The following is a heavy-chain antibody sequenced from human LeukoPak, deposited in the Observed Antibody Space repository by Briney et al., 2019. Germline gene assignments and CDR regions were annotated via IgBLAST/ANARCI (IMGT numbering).Heavy chain of an antibody. CDR2: ISSSGSTI. CDR3: ARGGT. CDR1: GGSISSGGYY. J-gene: IGHJ5*02. V-gene: IGHV3-11*01. Sequence: LSLTCTVSGGSISSGGYYWSWIRQAPGKGLEWVSYISSSGSTIYYADSVKGRFTISRDNAKNSLYLQMNSLRAEDTAVYYCARGGTWGQGTLVTVSS.